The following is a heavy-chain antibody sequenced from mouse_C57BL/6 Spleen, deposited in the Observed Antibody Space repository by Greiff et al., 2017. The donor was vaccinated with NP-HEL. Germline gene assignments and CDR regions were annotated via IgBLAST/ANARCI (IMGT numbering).Heavy chain of an antibody. J-gene: IGHJ4*01. V-gene: IGHV1-55*01. D-gene: IGHD1-1*02. CDR2: IYPGSGST. CDR3: ARRLWPTTRYAMDY. Sequence: QVQLQQPGAELVKPGASVKMSCKASGYTFTSYWITWVTQRPEQGLEWIGDIYPGSGSTNYNEQFKSKATLTVDTSYSTAYMQLSSLTSEDSAVYYCARRLWPTTRYAMDYWGQGTSVTVSS. CDR1: GYTFTSYW.